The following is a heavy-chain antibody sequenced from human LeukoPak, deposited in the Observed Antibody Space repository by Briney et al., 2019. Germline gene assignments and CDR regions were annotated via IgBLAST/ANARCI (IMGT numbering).Heavy chain of an antibody. J-gene: IGHJ4*02. Sequence: SETLSLTCTVSGYSLSSGYYWGWIRQPPGKGLEWIGNIYHSGSTYYNPSLESRVTIPIDTSKNQFSLKLSSVTAADTAVYYCARVIVGASGRQIDYWGQGTLVIVSS. CDR2: IYHSGST. CDR3: ARVIVGASGRQIDY. CDR1: GYSLSSGYY. D-gene: IGHD1-26*01. V-gene: IGHV4-38-2*02.